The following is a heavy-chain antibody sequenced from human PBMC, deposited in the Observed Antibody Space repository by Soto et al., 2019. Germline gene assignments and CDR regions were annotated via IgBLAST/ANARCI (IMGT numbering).Heavy chain of an antibody. V-gene: IGHV3-30*03. CDR2: ISYDGSDK. Sequence: QVQLVESGGGVVQPGRSLRLSCAASGFPFTSYGMHWVREGPDKGLEWVAIISYDGSDKYYADSVKGRFTISRDNSKNTLYLQMNSVRSEHTALYYCVGGQYYFDYRGQGTLVIVSS. J-gene: IGHJ4*02. D-gene: IGHD3-10*01. CDR1: GFPFTSYG. CDR3: VGGQYYFDY.